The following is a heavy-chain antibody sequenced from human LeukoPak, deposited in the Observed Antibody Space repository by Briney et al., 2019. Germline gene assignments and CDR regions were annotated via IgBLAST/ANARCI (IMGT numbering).Heavy chain of an antibody. CDR1: GGSISSTGYY. Sequence: SETPSLTCTVSGGSISSTGYYWGWVRQPPGKGLEWIGSMYYRGTTYHNAFLKSRVTISVDTSKNQFSLKLSSVTAADTAVYYCAGFSDYDPPYWGQGILVTGSS. CDR2: MYYRGTT. D-gene: IGHD5-12*01. V-gene: IGHV4-39*05. CDR3: AGFSDYDPPY. J-gene: IGHJ4*02.